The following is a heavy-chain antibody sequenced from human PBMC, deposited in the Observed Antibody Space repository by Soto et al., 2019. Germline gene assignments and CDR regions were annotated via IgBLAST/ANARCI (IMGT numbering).Heavy chain of an antibody. D-gene: IGHD1-20*01. CDR3: ARYNWNPYYFDY. V-gene: IGHV4-39*01. Sequence: PSETLSLTCTVSGGSISSSSYYWGCIRQPPGKGLEWIGSIYYSGSTYYNPSLKSRVTISVDTSKNQFSLKLSSVTAADTAVYYCARYNWNPYYFDYWGQGTLVTVSS. J-gene: IGHJ4*02. CDR1: GGSISSSSYY. CDR2: IYYSGST.